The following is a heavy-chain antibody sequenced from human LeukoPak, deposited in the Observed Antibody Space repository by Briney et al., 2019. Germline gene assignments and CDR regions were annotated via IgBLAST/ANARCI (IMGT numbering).Heavy chain of an antibody. CDR2: MYYSGST. V-gene: IGHV4-39*07. J-gene: IGHJ5*02. CDR1: GGSISSSNYY. D-gene: IGHD2-2*01. CDR3: ARALRIVVVPAAIGWFDP. Sequence: SETLSLTCTVSGGSISSSNYYWGWIRQPPGKGLEWIGSMYYSGSTYYNPSLKSRVTISVDTSKNQFSLKLSSVTAADTAVYYCARALRIVVVPAAIGWFDPWGQGTLVTVSS.